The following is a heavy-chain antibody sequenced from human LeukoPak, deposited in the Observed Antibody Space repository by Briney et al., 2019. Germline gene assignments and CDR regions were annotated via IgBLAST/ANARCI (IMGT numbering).Heavy chain of an antibody. V-gene: IGHV3-23*01. J-gene: IGHJ4*02. CDR3: ARDQSPYY. CDR1: GFTFYSYA. CDR2: ISGTDGST. Sequence: GGSLRLSCAASGFTFYSYAMNWVRQAPGKGLEWVSTISGTDGSTYYADSVKGRFTISRDNSKNMLYLQMNSLRAEDTAVYYCARDQSPYYWGQGTLVTVSS.